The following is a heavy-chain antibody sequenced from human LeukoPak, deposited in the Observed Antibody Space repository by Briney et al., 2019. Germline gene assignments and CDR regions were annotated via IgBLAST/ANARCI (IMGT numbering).Heavy chain of an antibody. Sequence: KPSETLSLTCTVSGGSISSYYWSWIRQPAGKGLEWIGRIYTSGSTNYNPSLKSRVTMSVDTSKNQFSLKLSSVTAADTAVYYCARAGSGRDCSSTSCYAYYYYNGMDVWGQGTTVTVSS. J-gene: IGHJ6*02. V-gene: IGHV4-4*07. CDR1: GGSISSYY. D-gene: IGHD2-2*01. CDR3: ARAGSGRDCSSTSCYAYYYYNGMDV. CDR2: IYTSGST.